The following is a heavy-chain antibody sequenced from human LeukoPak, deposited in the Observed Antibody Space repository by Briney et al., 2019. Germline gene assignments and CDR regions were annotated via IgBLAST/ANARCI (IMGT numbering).Heavy chain of an antibody. CDR1: GFTFSSYA. CDR2: ISGSGGST. CDR3: AKDRVTYYYDSSGYPDY. D-gene: IGHD3-22*01. J-gene: IGHJ4*02. Sequence: PGGSLRLSCAASGFTFSSYAMSWVRQAPGKGLEWVSAISGSGGSTYYADSVKGRFTISRDNSKNTLYLRMNSLRAEDTAVYYCAKDRVTYYYDSSGYPDYWGQGTLVTVSS. V-gene: IGHV3-23*01.